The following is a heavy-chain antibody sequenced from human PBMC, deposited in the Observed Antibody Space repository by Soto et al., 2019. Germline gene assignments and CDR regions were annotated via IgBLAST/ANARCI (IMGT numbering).Heavy chain of an antibody. Sequence: QVQLVESGGGVVQPGRSLRLSCAASGFTFRNYGMHWVRQAPGKGLEWVAVIWYDGSNQHYVDSVKGRLTVSRDNSKSPLSHQKNCLRAEDTAVYYCARARNHGCPKWYLDLWGRGTLVSVSS. CDR1: GFTFRNYG. D-gene: IGHD4-17*01. J-gene: IGHJ2*01. V-gene: IGHV3-33*01. CDR2: IWYDGSNQ. CDR3: ARARNHGCPKWYLDL.